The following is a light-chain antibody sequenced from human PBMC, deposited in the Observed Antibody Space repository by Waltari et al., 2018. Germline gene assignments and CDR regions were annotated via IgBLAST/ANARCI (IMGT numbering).Light chain of an antibody. CDR3: QQSYSTPVLS. CDR1: QGISTY. J-gene: IGKJ4*01. Sequence: DIQLTQSPSSLSASVGDRVTITCRASQGISTYLNWYQHKPGKAPKLLISGASSLRSWVPSRFSGSGSGTFFSLTISTLQSEDFATYYCQQSYSTPVLSFGGGTKVEIK. V-gene: IGKV1-39*01. CDR2: GAS.